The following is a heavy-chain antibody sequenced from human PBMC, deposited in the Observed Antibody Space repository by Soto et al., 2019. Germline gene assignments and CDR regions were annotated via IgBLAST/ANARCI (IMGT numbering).Heavy chain of an antibody. CDR3: ARLSSYYYGMDV. D-gene: IGHD1-26*01. V-gene: IGHV3-21*01. Sequence: EVQLVESGGGLVKPGGSLRLSCAASGFTFSSYSMNWVRQAPGKGLEWVSSISSSSSYIYYADSVKGRFTISRDNAKNSLYLQMNSLRAEDTAVYYCARLSSYYYGMDVWGQGTTVTVSS. J-gene: IGHJ6*02. CDR2: ISSSSSYI. CDR1: GFTFSSYS.